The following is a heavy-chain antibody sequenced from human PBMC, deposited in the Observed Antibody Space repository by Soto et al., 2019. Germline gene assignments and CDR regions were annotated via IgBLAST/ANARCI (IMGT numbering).Heavy chain of an antibody. CDR3: AKEGLELTDYYSGMDV. D-gene: IGHD1-26*01. CDR2: ISYDGSNK. Sequence: GGSLRLSCAASVFTFSSYGMHWVRQAPGKGLEWVAVISYDGSNKYYADSVKGRFTISRDNSKNTLYLQMNSLRAEDTAVYYCAKEGLELTDYYSGMDVWGQGPTVTVS. CDR1: VFTFSSYG. V-gene: IGHV3-30*18. J-gene: IGHJ6*02.